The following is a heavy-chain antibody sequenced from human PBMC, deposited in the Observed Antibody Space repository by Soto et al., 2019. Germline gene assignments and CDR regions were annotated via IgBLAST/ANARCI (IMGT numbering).Heavy chain of an antibody. CDR2: IYHSGST. D-gene: IGHD6-13*01. CDR3: ARSPRSIAAGGIDY. CDR1: GGSISSSNL. Sequence: QVQLQESGPGLVKPSGTLSLTCAVSGGSISSSNLWTWVRQPPGKGPEWIGEIYHSGSTNYNPSLKSRVTISVDKSKNQFSLKVTSVTAADTAVYYCARSPRSIAAGGIDYWGQGILVTVSS. J-gene: IGHJ4*02. V-gene: IGHV4-4*02.